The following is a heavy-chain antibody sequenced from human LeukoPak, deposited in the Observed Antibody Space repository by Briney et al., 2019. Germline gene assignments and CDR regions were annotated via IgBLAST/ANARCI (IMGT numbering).Heavy chain of an antibody. CDR1: GYTFTSYG. CDR2: ISAYNGNT. V-gene: IGHV1-18*01. CDR3: AREIWTKVSPFNWFDP. Sequence: ASVKVSCKASGYTFTSYGISWVRQAPGQGLEWMGWISAYNGNTNYAQKLQGRVTMTRDMSTSTVYMELSSLRSEDTAVYYCAREIWTKVSPFNWFDPWGQGTLVTVSS. D-gene: IGHD1/OR15-1a*01. J-gene: IGHJ5*02.